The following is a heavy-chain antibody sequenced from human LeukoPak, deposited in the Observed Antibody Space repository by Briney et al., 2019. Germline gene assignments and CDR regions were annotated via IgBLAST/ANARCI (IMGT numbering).Heavy chain of an antibody. Sequence: GGSLRLSCAASGFTFSNYWMSWVRQAPGKGLVWVSRINSDGSSRHYADSVKGRFTISRDNSKNTLYLQMNSLRAEDTAVYYCARSGRNRYGSGSYYNAPFDYWGQGTLVTVSS. J-gene: IGHJ4*02. CDR2: INSDGSSR. D-gene: IGHD3-10*01. V-gene: IGHV3-74*01. CDR1: GFTFSNYW. CDR3: ARSGRNRYGSGSYYNAPFDY.